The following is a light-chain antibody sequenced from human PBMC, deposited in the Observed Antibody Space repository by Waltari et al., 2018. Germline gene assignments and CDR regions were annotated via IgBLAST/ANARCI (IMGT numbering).Light chain of an antibody. CDR2: AVF. J-gene: IGLJ3*02. V-gene: IGLV2-14*03. Sequence: QSALTQPASVSASPGQSITISCTGTSGDIGSYNYVFLYQQPPANSPNLMVYAVFHRPSGVSNCFAASQSGNPASLTISGLQAEDDAYYYCMSYTTTITWVFGGGTKLTVL. CDR1: SGDIGSYNY. CDR3: MSYTTTITWV.